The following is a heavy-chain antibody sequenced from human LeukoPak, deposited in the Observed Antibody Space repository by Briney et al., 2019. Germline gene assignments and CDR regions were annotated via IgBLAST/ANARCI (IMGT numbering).Heavy chain of an antibody. CDR2: IYYSGST. J-gene: IGHJ4*02. CDR1: GGSFSSYY. Sequence: SETLSLTCAVYGGSFSSYYWSWIRQPPGKGLEWIGYIYYSGSTNYNPSLKSRVTISVDTSKNQFSLKLSSVTAADTAVYYCASLYVWGSYRSDYWGQGTPVTVSS. V-gene: IGHV4-59*01. CDR3: ASLYVWGSYRSDY. D-gene: IGHD3-16*02.